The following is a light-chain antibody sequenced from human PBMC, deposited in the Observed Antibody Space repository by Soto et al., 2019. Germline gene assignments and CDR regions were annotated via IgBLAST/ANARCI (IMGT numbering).Light chain of an antibody. CDR2: GAS. J-gene: IGKJ4*01. V-gene: IGKV3-20*01. CDR1: QSVSNSQ. CDR3: QQYARSPLT. Sequence: EIVLAQSPGTLSLSPGERATLSCRASQSVSNSQLAWYQQKPGQAPRLLIYGASSRATGIPDRFSGSGSGTDFTLSINRLENEDFAVYYCQQYARSPLTFGGGTKIEIK.